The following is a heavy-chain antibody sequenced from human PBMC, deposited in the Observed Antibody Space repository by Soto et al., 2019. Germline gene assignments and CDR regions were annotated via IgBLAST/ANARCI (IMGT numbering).Heavy chain of an antibody. CDR3: AKDPSPASSSLFLTGRDV. CDR2: ISGSGGST. Sequence: EVQLLESGGGLVQPGGSLRLSCAASGFTFSSYAMSWVRQAPGKGLEWVSAISGSGGSTYYADSVKGRFTISRDNSKNPVYLQMNRLRAEDTAIYYCAKDPSPASSSLFLTGRDVWGQGTTVTVST. D-gene: IGHD6-6*01. CDR1: GFTFSSYA. V-gene: IGHV3-23*01. J-gene: IGHJ6*01.